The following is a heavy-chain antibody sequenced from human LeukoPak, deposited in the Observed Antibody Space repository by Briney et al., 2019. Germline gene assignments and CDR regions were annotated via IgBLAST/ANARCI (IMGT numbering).Heavy chain of an antibody. D-gene: IGHD5-12*01. Sequence: SETLSLTCTVSGGSISSSSYYWGWIRQPPGKGLEWIGGGYYSGRTYYNPSLKSRVTISVDTSKNQFSLKLSSVTAADTAVYYCASGYSGYDPLPPDYWGQGTLVTVSS. J-gene: IGHJ4*02. CDR1: GGSISSSSYY. CDR2: GYYSGRT. V-gene: IGHV4-39*01. CDR3: ASGYSGYDPLPPDY.